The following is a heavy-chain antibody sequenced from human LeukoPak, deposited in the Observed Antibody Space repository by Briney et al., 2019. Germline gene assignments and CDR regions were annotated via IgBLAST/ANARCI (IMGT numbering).Heavy chain of an antibody. J-gene: IGHJ4*02. CDR1: GGTFSSCA. Sequence: ASVKVSCKASGGTFSSCAIGWVRQAPGQGLEWMGWISAYNGNTNYAQKLQGRVTMTTDTSTSTAYMELRSLRSDDTAVYYCARATHSGHFDYWGQGTLVTVSS. D-gene: IGHD6-19*01. CDR2: ISAYNGNT. V-gene: IGHV1-18*01. CDR3: ARATHSGHFDY.